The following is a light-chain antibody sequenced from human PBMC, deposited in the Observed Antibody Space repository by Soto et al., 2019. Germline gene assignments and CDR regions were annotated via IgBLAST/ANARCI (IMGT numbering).Light chain of an antibody. CDR3: QQRSNWPPPIT. J-gene: IGKJ5*01. V-gene: IGKV3-11*01. CDR2: DAS. CDR1: QSVSSY. Sequence: EIVLTQSPATLSLSPGERATLSCRASQSVSSYLAWYQQKPGQAPRLLIYDASNRATGIPARFSGSGSGTDFTLTISSLEPEDFAVYYCQQRSNWPPPITFG.